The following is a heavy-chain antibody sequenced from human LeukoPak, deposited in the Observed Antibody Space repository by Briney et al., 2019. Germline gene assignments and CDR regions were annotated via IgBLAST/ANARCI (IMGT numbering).Heavy chain of an antibody. D-gene: IGHD1-1*01. Sequence: GGSLRLSCAASGFTFSSYWMSWVRQAPGKGLEWVANIKQDESERYYVDSLKGRFTISRDNAKNSLYLQMNSLRAEDTAVYYCARDKIEGPTKLDYWGQGILVTVSS. CDR3: ARDKIEGPTKLDY. CDR2: IKQDESER. J-gene: IGHJ4*02. CDR1: GFTFSSYW. V-gene: IGHV3-7*01.